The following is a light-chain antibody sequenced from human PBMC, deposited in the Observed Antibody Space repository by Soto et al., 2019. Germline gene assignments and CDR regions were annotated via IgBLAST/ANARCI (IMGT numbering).Light chain of an antibody. CDR3: CSYAGSYTYV. Sequence: QSVLTQPRSVSGSPGQLVTISCTGTSSDVGGYNYVSWYQQHPGKAPKLMIYDVGKGPSGVPDRFSGSKSGNTASLTISGLQAEDEADYYCCSYAGSYTYVFGTGTKVTVL. J-gene: IGLJ1*01. V-gene: IGLV2-11*01. CDR1: SSDVGGYNY. CDR2: DVG.